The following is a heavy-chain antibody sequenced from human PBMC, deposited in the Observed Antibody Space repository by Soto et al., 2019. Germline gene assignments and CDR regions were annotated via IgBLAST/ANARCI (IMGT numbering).Heavy chain of an antibody. CDR2: IYYSGST. CDR3: ARRWGRTFDY. D-gene: IGHD7-27*01. CDR1: GGSIRSSSYY. J-gene: IGHJ4*02. V-gene: IGHV4-61*05. Sequence: SETLSLTCTVSGGSIRSSSYYWGWIRQPPGKGLEWIGYIYYSGSTNYNPSLKSRVTISVDTSKNQFSLKLSSVTAADTAVYYCARRWGRTFDYWGQGTLVTVSS.